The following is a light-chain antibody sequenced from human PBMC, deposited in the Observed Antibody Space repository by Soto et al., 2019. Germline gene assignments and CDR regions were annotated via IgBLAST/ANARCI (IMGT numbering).Light chain of an antibody. Sequence: EIVMTQSPATLSVSPGERATLSCRASQSVSRNLAWYQQKPGQAPRLLIYGASTRATGIPARFSGSGYVIVVTLTIIKQQSEDFAVYWGQQSNNWGRTFVQGTEVE. CDR2: GAS. CDR1: QSVSRN. J-gene: IGKJ1*01. V-gene: IGKV3-15*01. CDR3: QQSNNWGRT.